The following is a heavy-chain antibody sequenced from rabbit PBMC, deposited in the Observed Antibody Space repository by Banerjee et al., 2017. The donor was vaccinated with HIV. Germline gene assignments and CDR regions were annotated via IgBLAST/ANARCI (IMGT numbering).Heavy chain of an antibody. CDR3: ARRATYIGYGYAALNL. CDR1: GFSFSSSYW. D-gene: IGHD6-1*01. CDR2: IYTGSSGST. Sequence: QEQVEESGGDLVKPEGSLTLTCTASGFSFSSSYWICWVRQAPGKGLEWIACIYTGSSGSTYYASWAKGRFTISKTSSTAVTLQVTSLTAADTATYFCARRATYIGYGYAALNLWGPGTLVTIS. V-gene: IGHV1S45*01. J-gene: IGHJ4*01.